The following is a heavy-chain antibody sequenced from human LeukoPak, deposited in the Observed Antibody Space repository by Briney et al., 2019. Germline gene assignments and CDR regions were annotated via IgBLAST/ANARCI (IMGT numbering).Heavy chain of an antibody. CDR1: GFTFGSYS. V-gene: IGHV3-48*04. CDR2: ISSSSSTI. J-gene: IGHJ3*02. CDR3: ARDRGGALAYCGGDCPPDAFDI. D-gene: IGHD2-21*02. Sequence: GGSLRLSCAASGFTFGSYSMNWVRQAPGKGLEWVSYISSSSSTIYYADSVKGRFTISRDNAKNSLYLQMNSLRAEDTAVYYCARDRGGALAYCGGDCPPDAFDIWGQGTMVTVSS.